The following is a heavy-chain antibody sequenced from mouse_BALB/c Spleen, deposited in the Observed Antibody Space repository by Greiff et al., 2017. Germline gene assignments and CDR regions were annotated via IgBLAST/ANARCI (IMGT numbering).Heavy chain of an antibody. J-gene: IGHJ2*01. CDR1: GFTFSSYT. CDR2: ISSGGSYT. D-gene: IGHD2-4*01. Sequence: EVKLVESGGGLVKPGGSLKLSCAASGFTFSSYTMSWVRQTPEKRLEWVATISSGGSYTYYPDSVKGRFTISRDNAKNTLYLQMSSLKSEDTAMYYCTRDRDYDGRYYFDYWGQGTTLTVSS. CDR3: TRDRDYDGRYYFDY. V-gene: IGHV5-6-4*01.